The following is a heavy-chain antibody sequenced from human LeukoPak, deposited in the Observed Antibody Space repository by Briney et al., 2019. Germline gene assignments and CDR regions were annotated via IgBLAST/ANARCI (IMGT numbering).Heavy chain of an antibody. Sequence: SETLSLTCTVSGGSISSHYWSWIRQPPGKGLEWIGYIYYSGSPNYNPSLKSRVTISVDTSKNQFSLKLSSVTAADTAVYYCARVVVGATTRLFDYWGQGTLVTVSS. J-gene: IGHJ4*02. CDR1: GGSISSHY. CDR2: IYYSGSP. V-gene: IGHV4-59*11. CDR3: ARVVVGATTRLFDY. D-gene: IGHD1-26*01.